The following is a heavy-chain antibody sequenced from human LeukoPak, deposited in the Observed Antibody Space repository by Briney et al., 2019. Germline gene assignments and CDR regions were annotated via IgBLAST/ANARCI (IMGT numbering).Heavy chain of an antibody. D-gene: IGHD6-6*01. CDR2: IYTRGST. CDR3: ARLEYSSSLYYYYMDV. Sequence: SETLSLTCTVSGGSISSGSYYWSWIRQPAGKGLEWIGRIYTRGSTNYNPSLKSRVTISVDTSKNQFSLKLSSVTAADTAVYYCARLEYSSSLYYYYMDVWGKGTTVTVSS. J-gene: IGHJ6*03. CDR1: GGSISSGSYY. V-gene: IGHV4-61*02.